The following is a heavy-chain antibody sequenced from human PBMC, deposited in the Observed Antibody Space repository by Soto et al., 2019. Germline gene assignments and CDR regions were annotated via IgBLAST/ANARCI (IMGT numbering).Heavy chain of an antibody. V-gene: IGHV3-9*01. Sequence: EVQLVESGGGLVQPGRSLRLSCAASGFTFDDYALHWVRQSPGKGLEWVSGISLNSGTMDYADSVKARFTISRDNAKNSLYLQMNSLRAEDTALYYCAKDISGRGSYYFYHGMDVWGQGTTVTVSS. CDR2: ISLNSGTM. D-gene: IGHD3-16*01. CDR3: AKDISGRGSYYFYHGMDV. J-gene: IGHJ6*02. CDR1: GFTFDDYA.